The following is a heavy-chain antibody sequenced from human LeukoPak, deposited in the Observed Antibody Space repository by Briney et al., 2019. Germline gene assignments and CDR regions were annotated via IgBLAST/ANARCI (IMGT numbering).Heavy chain of an antibody. J-gene: IGHJ4*02. Sequence: PGGSLRLSCAASGFTLSSYAMSWVRQAPGKGLEWVSAISGSGGSTYYADSVKGRFTISRDNSKNTLYLRMHSLRAEDTAVYYCAKGGGYYYDSSGWDYFDYWGQGTLVIVSS. D-gene: IGHD3-22*01. CDR2: ISGSGGST. V-gene: IGHV3-23*01. CDR3: AKGGGYYYDSSGWDYFDY. CDR1: GFTLSSYA.